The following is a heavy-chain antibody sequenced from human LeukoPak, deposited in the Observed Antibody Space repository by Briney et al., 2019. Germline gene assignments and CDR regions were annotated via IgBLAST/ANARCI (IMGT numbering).Heavy chain of an antibody. CDR2: IYPSNSDT. Sequence: GESLKISCKGFGYSFTSYWIAWVRQMPGEGLERMGLIYPSNSDTKYSPSFQGQVTISADKSISTAYLQWSNLKASDTAMYYCARRYTIFGVITIDYWGQGTLVTVSS. CDR1: GYSFTSYW. CDR3: ARRYTIFGVITIDY. D-gene: IGHD3-3*01. V-gene: IGHV5-51*01. J-gene: IGHJ4*02.